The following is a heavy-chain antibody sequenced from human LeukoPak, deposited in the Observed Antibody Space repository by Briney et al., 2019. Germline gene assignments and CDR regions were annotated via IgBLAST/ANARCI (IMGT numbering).Heavy chain of an antibody. CDR1: GGSISSYY. J-gene: IGHJ6*02. CDR3: ARHREYDFWSGYISGMDV. CDR2: IYYSGST. D-gene: IGHD3-3*01. V-gene: IGHV4-59*08. Sequence: SETLSLTCTVSGGSISSYYWSWIRQPPGKGLEWIGYIYYSGSTNYNPSLKSRVTISVDTSKNQFSLKLSSVTAADTAVYYCARHREYDFWSGYISGMDVGGQGTTVTVS.